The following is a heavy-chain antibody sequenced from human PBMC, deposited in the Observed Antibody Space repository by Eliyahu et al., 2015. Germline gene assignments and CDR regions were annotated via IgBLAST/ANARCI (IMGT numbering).Heavy chain of an antibody. J-gene: IGHJ4*02. CDR3: ARTDFPSHFDL. Sequence: EMQLVESGGGLVQPGGSLRLSCAASGFIFSDYDMNWVRQAPGKGLEWVSYVSDGSSTIYYADSVKGRFTISRDNAKNPLYLQMNSLRAEDTAMYYCARTDFPSHFDLWGQGTLVTVSS. CDR1: GFIFSDYD. CDR2: VSDGSSTI. D-gene: IGHD3-3*01. V-gene: IGHV3-48*01.